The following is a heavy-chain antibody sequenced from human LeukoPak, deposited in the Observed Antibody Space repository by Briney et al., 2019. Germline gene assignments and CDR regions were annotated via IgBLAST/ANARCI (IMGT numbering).Heavy chain of an antibody. CDR3: AREVGITMIVVVSREFDY. CDR1: GGSISSSSYY. Sequence: SETLSLTCTVSGGSISSSSYYWGWIRQPPGKGLEWIGSIYYSGSTYYNPSLKSRVTISVDTSKNQFSRKLSSVTAADTAVYYCAREVGITMIVVVSREFDYWGQGTLVTVSS. D-gene: IGHD3-22*01. J-gene: IGHJ4*02. CDR2: IYYSGST. V-gene: IGHV4-39*07.